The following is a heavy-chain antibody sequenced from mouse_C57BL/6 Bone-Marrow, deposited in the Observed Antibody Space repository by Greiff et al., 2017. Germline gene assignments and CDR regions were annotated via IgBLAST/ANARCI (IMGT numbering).Heavy chain of an antibody. CDR2: IKPGSGGT. CDR3: ARPRLDY. Sequence: LVESGAELVRPGTSVKVSCKASGYAFTNYLIEWVKQRPGQGLVWIGVIKPGSGGTYYNEKFNGKATLTADKSSSTSYMQRSSLTSEDAAVYFCARPRLDYWGQGTTRTVSS. CDR1: GYAFTNYL. J-gene: IGHJ2*01. V-gene: IGHV1-54*01.